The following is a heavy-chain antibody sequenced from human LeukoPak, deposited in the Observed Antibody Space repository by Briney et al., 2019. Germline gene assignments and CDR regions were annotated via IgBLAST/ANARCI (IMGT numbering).Heavy chain of an antibody. CDR3: ARFSSGWYYFDY. D-gene: IGHD6-19*01. CDR2: ISSRSSHT. V-gene: IGHV3-11*03. Sequence: GGSLRFSCAASGFTFSDYYMGWIRQAPGKGLEWVSYISSRSSHTNYADSVKGRFTISRDNAKNSLYLQMNSLRAEDTAVYYCARFSSGWYYFDYWGRGTLVTVSS. CDR1: GFTFSDYY. J-gene: IGHJ4*02.